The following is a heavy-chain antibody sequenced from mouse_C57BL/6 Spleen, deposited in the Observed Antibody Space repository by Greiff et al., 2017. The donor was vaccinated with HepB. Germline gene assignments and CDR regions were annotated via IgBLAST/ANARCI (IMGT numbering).Heavy chain of an antibody. CDR1: GFTFSSYA. Sequence: EVKVEESGEGLVKPGGSLKLSCAASGFTFSSYAMSWVRQTPEKRLEWVAYISSGGDYIYYADTVKGRFTISRDNARNTLYLQMSSLKSEDTAMYYCTRAYSDAMDYWGQGTSVTVSS. CDR3: TRAYSDAMDY. D-gene: IGHD2-10*01. V-gene: IGHV5-9-1*02. J-gene: IGHJ4*01. CDR2: ISSGGDYI.